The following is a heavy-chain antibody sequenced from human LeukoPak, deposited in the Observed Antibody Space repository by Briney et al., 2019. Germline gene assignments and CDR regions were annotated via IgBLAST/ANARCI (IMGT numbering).Heavy chain of an antibody. J-gene: IGHJ4*02. CDR2: FEPESAEI. CDR3: AAGTYYSLTTVY. Sequence: MGGFEPESAEIIHAQKFQGRVTMTEDTSTDTAYLELSSLKSEDTAVYYCAAGTYYSLTTVYWGQGTLVTVSS. D-gene: IGHD3-10*01. V-gene: IGHV1-24*01.